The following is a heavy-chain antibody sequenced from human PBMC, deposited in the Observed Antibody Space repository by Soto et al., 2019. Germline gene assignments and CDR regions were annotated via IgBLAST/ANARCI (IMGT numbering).Heavy chain of an antibody. CDR1: GGSISSGDYF. J-gene: IGHJ6*02. D-gene: IGHD4-17*01. CDR2: IYYTGNT. V-gene: IGHV4-30-4*01. Sequence: VQLQESGPGLVKPSQTLSLTCTVSGGSISSGDYFWSWIRQPPGKGLAWIGSIYYTGNTFYNPYLESRVTISVDTSKTQFSLRLISVTVADTAVYYCARDRPSYVDYVHFSDYYGMDVWGQGTTVTVSS. CDR3: ARDRPSYVDYVHFSDYYGMDV.